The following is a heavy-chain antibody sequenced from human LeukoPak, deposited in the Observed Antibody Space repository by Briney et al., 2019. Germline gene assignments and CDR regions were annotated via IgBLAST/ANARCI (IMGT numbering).Heavy chain of an antibody. CDR1: GFTFSSYS. CDR2: ISSSSSYI. Sequence: GGSLRLSCAPSGFTFSSYSINSARQAPGKGLEWVSSISSSSSYIYYADSVKGRFTISRDNAKNSLYLQMNSLRAEDTALYYCARDSVGATGDYWGQGTLVTVSS. V-gene: IGHV3-21*01. J-gene: IGHJ4*02. D-gene: IGHD1-26*01. CDR3: ARDSVGATGDY.